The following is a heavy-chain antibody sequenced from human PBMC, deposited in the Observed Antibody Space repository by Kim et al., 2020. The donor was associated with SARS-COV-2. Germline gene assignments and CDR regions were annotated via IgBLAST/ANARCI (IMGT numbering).Heavy chain of an antibody. CDR1: GFIFSNYA. CDR3: AKHIVSGTWLLDY. Sequence: GGSLRLSCVASGFIFSNYAMSWVRQAPGKGLEWVSVISGGGDYIFYADSVKGRFTISSDNSNNTVYLHLNSLRADDTAVYYCAKHIVSGTWLLDYLG. D-gene: IGHD5-12*01. CDR2: ISGGGDYI. J-gene: IGHJ4*01. V-gene: IGHV3-23*01.